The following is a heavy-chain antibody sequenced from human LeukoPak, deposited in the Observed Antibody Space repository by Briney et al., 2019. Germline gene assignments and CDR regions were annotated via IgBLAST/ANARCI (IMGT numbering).Heavy chain of an antibody. CDR1: GYTFTSYY. Sequence: GASVKVSCKASGYTFTSYYMHWVRQAPGQGLEWMGIINPSGGSTSYAQKFQGRVTITADKSTSTAYMELSSLRSEDTAVYYCARGGTYYYDSSGYYAEYWGQGTLVTVSS. D-gene: IGHD3-22*01. CDR3: ARGGTYYYDSSGYYAEY. J-gene: IGHJ4*02. V-gene: IGHV1-46*01. CDR2: INPSGGST.